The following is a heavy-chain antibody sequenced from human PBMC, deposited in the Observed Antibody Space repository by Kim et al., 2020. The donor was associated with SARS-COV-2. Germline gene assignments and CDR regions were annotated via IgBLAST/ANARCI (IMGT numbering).Heavy chain of an antibody. D-gene: IGHD3-22*01. Sequence: GESLKISCKGSGYSFTSYWISWVRQMPGKGLEWMGRIDPSDSYTNYSPSFQGHVTISADKSISTAYLQWSSLKASDTAMYYCATRIYDSSVGPNVYYWGQGTLVTVSS. CDR2: IDPSDSYT. J-gene: IGHJ4*02. CDR3: ATRIYDSSVGPNVYY. CDR1: GYSFTSYW. V-gene: IGHV5-10-1*01.